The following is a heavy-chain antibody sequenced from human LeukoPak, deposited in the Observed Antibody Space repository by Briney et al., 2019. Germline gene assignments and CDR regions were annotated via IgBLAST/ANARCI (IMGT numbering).Heavy chain of an antibody. D-gene: IGHD1-26*01. CDR3: AKGLVGALFYFDY. J-gene: IGHJ4*02. CDR2: VTISGRST. V-gene: IGHV3-23*01. CDR1: GFTFSTYA. Sequence: GGSLGLSCAASGFTFSTYAMSWVRQAPGKGLEWVSAVTISGRSTFYADSVKGRFTISRDNSKNTLYLQMNSLRAVDTAVYYCAKGLVGALFYFDYWGQGSLVTVSS.